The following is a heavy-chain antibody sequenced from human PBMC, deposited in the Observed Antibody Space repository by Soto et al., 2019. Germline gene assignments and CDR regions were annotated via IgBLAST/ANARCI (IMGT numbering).Heavy chain of an antibody. D-gene: IGHD3-3*01. CDR2: VYHTGRT. CDR3: ARDFAYFDS. Sequence: QVQLQESGPGLVKPSETLSLTCTVSGGSFKRGSYSWSWIRQPPGKGLEWIGYVYHTGRTSYNPSLKSRVSISMDTSKNQFSLNLDSVTAADTAVYFCARDFAYFDSWGQGNLVTVSS. CDR1: GGSFKRGSYS. J-gene: IGHJ4*02. V-gene: IGHV4-61*01.